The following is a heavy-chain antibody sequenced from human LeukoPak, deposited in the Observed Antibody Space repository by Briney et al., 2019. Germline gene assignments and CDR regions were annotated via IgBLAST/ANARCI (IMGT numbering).Heavy chain of an antibody. D-gene: IGHD3-22*01. CDR1: GYTFTSYY. CDR3: ARLGDDYYDSSGYDY. J-gene: IGHJ4*02. Sequence: ASVKVSCKASGYTFTSYYMHWVRQAPGQGLEWMGIINPSGGSTSYAQKFQGRVTMTRDTSTSTVFMELSSLRSEDPAVYYCARLGDDYYDSSGYDYWGQGTLVTVSS. CDR2: INPSGGST. V-gene: IGHV1-46*01.